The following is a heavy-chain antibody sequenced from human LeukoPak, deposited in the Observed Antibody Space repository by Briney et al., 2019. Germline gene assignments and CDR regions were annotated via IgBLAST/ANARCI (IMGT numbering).Heavy chain of an antibody. CDR3: ARGAAMIVVSVEYFQH. CDR2: INHSGST. V-gene: IGHV4-34*01. Sequence: KPSETLSLTCAVYGGSFSGYYWSWIRQPPGKGLEWIGEINHSGSTNYNPSLKSRVTISVDTSKNQFSLKLSSVTAADTAVYYCARGAAMIVVSVEYFQHWGQGTLVTVSS. J-gene: IGHJ1*01. D-gene: IGHD3-22*01. CDR1: GGSFSGYY.